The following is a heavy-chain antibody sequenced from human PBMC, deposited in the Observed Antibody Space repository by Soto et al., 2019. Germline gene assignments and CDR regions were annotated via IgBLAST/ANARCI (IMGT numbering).Heavy chain of an antibody. CDR3: AKDPDCTNGVCSKFDY. CDR2: ISGSGGST. D-gene: IGHD2-8*01. V-gene: IGHV3-23*01. Sequence: GGSLRLSCAASGFTFSIYAMSWVRQAPGKGLEWVSAISGSGGSTYYADSVKGRFTISRDNSKNTLYLQMNSLRAEDTAVYYCAKDPDCTNGVCSKFDYWGQGTLVTVSS. J-gene: IGHJ4*02. CDR1: GFTFSIYA.